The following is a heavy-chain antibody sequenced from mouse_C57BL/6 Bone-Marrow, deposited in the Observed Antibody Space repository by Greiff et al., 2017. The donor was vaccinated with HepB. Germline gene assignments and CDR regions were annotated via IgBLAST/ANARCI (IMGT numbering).Heavy chain of an antibody. D-gene: IGHD1-1*01. Sequence: VQLQQSGPELVKPGASVKISCKASGYTFTDYYMNWVKQSHGKSLEWIGDINPNNGGTSYNQKFKGKATLTVDKSSSTAYMELRSLTSEDSAVYYCEREFYYGSSLWGQGTTLTVSS. V-gene: IGHV1-26*01. CDR3: EREFYYGSSL. CDR2: INPNNGGT. CDR1: GYTFTDYY. J-gene: IGHJ2*01.